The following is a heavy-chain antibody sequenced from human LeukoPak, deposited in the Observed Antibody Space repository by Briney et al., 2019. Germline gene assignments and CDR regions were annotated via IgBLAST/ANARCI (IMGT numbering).Heavy chain of an antibody. CDR1: GFTFSSYA. V-gene: IGHV3-23*01. Sequence: PGGSLRLSCAASGFTFSSYAMSWVRQAPGKGLEWVSAISGSGGSTYYADSVEGRFTISRDNSKNTLYLQMNSLRAEDTAVYYCAKAKDGYNMEDAFDIWGQGTMVTVSS. D-gene: IGHD5-24*01. J-gene: IGHJ3*02. CDR2: ISGSGGST. CDR3: AKAKDGYNMEDAFDI.